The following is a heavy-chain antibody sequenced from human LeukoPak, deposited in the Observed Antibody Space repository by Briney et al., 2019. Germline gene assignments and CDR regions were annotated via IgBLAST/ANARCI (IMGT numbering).Heavy chain of an antibody. J-gene: IGHJ4*02. D-gene: IGHD6-19*01. Sequence: ASVKVSCKASGSTFTCYYMHWVRLAPGQGLEWMGWINPNSGGTNYAQKFQGRVTMTRDTSISTAYMELSRLRSSDAAVYYCARVPSAVAGRYFFDYWGQGTLVTVSS. CDR2: INPNSGGT. CDR1: GSTFTCYY. CDR3: ARVPSAVAGRYFFDY. V-gene: IGHV1-2*02.